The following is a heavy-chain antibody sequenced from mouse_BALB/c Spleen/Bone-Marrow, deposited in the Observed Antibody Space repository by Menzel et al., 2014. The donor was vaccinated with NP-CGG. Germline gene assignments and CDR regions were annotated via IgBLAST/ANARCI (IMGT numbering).Heavy chain of an antibody. V-gene: IGHV1-37*01. J-gene: IGHJ4*01. CDR3: ARRWSGAMDY. CDR2: INPYNGAT. CDR1: GYSFTACF. Sequence: VQLKESGPELVKPGASMKISCKASGYSFTACFIHWIKQSHVKSLEWIGRINPYNGATTYNQNFNDKASLTVDKSSSTAYMELHSLTSEDSAVYYCARRWSGAMDYWGQGTSVTVSS. D-gene: IGHD2-3*01.